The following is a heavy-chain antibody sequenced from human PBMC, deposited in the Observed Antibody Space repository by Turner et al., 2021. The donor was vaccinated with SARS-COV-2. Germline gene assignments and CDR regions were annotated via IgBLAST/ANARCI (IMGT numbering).Heavy chain of an antibody. CDR1: GGSISSYY. Sequence: QVQLQESGPGLVKPSETLSLTCTVSGGSISSYYWSWVRQPPGKGLEWIGYIYYSGSARYNPSLKSRVTISVDTSKNKFSLKLSSVTAADTAVYYCARQQTTVTALDYWGQGTLVTVSS. CDR3: ARQQTTVTALDY. CDR2: IYYSGSA. V-gene: IGHV4-59*08. J-gene: IGHJ4*02. D-gene: IGHD4-17*01.